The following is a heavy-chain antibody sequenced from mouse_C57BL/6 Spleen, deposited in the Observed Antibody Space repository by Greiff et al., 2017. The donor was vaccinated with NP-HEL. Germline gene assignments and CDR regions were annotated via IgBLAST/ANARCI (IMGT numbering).Heavy chain of an antibody. Sequence: EVQLQESGPGLVKPSQSLSLTCSVTGYSITSGYYWNWIRQFPGNKLEWMGYISYDGSNNYNPSLKNRISITRDTSKNQFFLKLNSVTTEDTATYYCARSYRAWFAYWGQGTLVTVSA. CDR3: ARSYRAWFAY. J-gene: IGHJ3*01. CDR1: GYSITSGYY. D-gene: IGHD2-10*01. V-gene: IGHV3-6*01. CDR2: ISYDGSN.